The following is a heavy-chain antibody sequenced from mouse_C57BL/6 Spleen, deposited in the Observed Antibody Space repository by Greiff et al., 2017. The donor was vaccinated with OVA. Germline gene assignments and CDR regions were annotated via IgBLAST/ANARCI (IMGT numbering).Heavy chain of an antibody. CDR3: ARELRNYYAMDY. V-gene: IGHV5-17*01. J-gene: IGHJ4*01. Sequence: DVHLVESGGGLVKPGGSLKLSCAASGFTFSDSGLHWVRQAPEKGLEWVAYISSGSITIYYADTVKGRFTSSRDNAKNTLFLQMTSLRSEDTAMYYCARELRNYYAMDYWGQGTSVTVSS. CDR2: ISSGSITI. D-gene: IGHD1-1*01. CDR1: GFTFSDSG.